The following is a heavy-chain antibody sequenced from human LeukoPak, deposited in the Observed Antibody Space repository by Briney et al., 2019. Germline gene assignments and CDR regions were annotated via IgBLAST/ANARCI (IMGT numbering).Heavy chain of an antibody. V-gene: IGHV4-34*01. CDR3: ARGRVPYDSSGYSIVDY. CDR1: GGSFSGYY. Sequence: SETLSLTCAVYGGSFSGYYWSWIRQPPGKGLDWIGEINHSGSIKYNPSLKSRVNISVDTSKNQFSLKLSSVTAADTAVYYCARGRVPYDSSGYSIVDYWGQGTLVTVSS. CDR2: INHSGSI. D-gene: IGHD3-22*01. J-gene: IGHJ4*02.